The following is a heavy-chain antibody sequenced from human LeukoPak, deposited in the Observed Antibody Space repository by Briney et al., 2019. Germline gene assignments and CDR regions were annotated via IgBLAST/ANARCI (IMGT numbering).Heavy chain of an antibody. Sequence: GGSLRLSCAASGFTFSSYAMHWVRQAPGMGLEWVAVISYDGSNKYYADSVKGRFTISRDNSKNTLYLQMNSLRAEDTAVYYRAILLSPFGEDTFDIWGQGTMVTVSS. V-gene: IGHV3-30*04. CDR2: ISYDGSNK. J-gene: IGHJ3*02. D-gene: IGHD3-10*01. CDR3: AILLSPFGEDTFDI. CDR1: GFTFSSYA.